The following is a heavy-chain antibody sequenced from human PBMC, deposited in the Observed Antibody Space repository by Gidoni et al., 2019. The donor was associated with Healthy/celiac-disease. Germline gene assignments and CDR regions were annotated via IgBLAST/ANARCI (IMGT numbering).Heavy chain of an antibody. CDR2: ISVDTGKS. D-gene: IGHD2-2*01. CDR1: GYSFASHG. Sequence: VQLVQSGPEVKDPGASVTVSCKTSGYSFASHGLNWVRQGPGQGLEWMGWISVDTGKSKDAQEFQDRVTVTTDTFTSTVYMELRTLTSDDTAVYFCARDGGYCSSTSCYGGLEFWGPGTLVTVSS. V-gene: IGHV1-18*01. J-gene: IGHJ4*02. CDR3: ARDGGYCSSTSCYGGLEF.